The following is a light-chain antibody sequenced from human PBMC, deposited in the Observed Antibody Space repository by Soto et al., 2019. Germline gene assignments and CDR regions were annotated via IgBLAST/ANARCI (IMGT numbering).Light chain of an antibody. Sequence: VVTQEPSFSVSPGGTVTLTCGLTSGSVSTTYYPSWYQQTPGQAPRTLIYSTNIRSSGVPDRFSGSILGNKAALTITGAQADDESDYHCMLYMGGGLVVFGGGTKLTVL. V-gene: IGLV8-61*01. CDR3: MLYMGGGLVV. CDR1: SGSVSTTYY. CDR2: STN. J-gene: IGLJ2*01.